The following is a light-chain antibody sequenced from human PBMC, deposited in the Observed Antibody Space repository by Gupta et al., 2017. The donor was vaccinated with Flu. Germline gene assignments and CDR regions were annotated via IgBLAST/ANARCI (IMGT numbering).Light chain of an antibody. CDR3: LQSIQFPFT. J-gene: IGKJ4*01. CDR2: EVS. V-gene: IGKV2D-29*01. Sequence: DIVMTQSPLSLSVAPGQPASISCKSSQSLLHRDGKTYLFWYLQKKGQPPQLLIYEVSNRFSGVPDRISGNGSGTDFTLKISRVEAEDVGVYYCLQSIQFPFTFGGGTKVEIK. CDR1: QSLLHRDGKTY.